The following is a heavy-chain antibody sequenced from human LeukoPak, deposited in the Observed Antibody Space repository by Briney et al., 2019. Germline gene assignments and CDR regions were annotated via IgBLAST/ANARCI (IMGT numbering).Heavy chain of an antibody. D-gene: IGHD3-9*01. CDR3: ARGLDVERSSAWSWGPKKFYYNVMDV. J-gene: IGHJ6*02. CDR1: GYTFTSSN. Sequence: ASVKVSCKVSGYTFTSSNINWVRQAPGQGLEWMGWMNPSSGNTAYAQRFQGRVTMTRDTSTNTAFLQLTSLRFEDTAVYYCARGLDVERSSAWSWGPKKFYYNVMDVWGQGTTVTVSS. CDR2: MNPSSGNT. V-gene: IGHV1-8*01.